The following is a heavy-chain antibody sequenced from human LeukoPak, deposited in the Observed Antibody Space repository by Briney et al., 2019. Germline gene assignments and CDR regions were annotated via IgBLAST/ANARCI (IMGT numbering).Heavy chain of an antibody. Sequence: GGSLRLSCAASGFTFSSYRMNWVRQAPGKGLEWVSSISSSSSYIYYADSVKGRFTISRDNAKNSLYLQMNSLRAEDTAVYYCARNFMTTVTTQNWFDPWGQGTLVTVSS. CDR2: ISSSSSYI. J-gene: IGHJ5*02. D-gene: IGHD4-17*01. CDR1: GFTFSSYR. CDR3: ARNFMTTVTTQNWFDP. V-gene: IGHV3-21*01.